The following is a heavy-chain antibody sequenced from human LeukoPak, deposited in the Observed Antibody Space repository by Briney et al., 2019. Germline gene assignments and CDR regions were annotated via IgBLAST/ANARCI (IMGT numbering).Heavy chain of an antibody. Sequence: GGSLRLSCAASGFTFSSYEMNWVRQAPGKGLEWVSYISSSGSTIYYADSVKGRFTISRDNAKNSLYLQMNSLRAEDTAVYYCARDPPYRVLDASWGQGTLVTVSS. CDR1: GFTFSSYE. CDR2: ISSSGSTI. V-gene: IGHV3-48*03. J-gene: IGHJ5*02. CDR3: ARDPPYRVLDAS. D-gene: IGHD3-3*02.